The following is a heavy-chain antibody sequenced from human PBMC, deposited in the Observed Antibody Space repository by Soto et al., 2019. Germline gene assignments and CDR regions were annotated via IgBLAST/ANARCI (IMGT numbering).Heavy chain of an antibody. D-gene: IGHD6-19*01. J-gene: IGHJ4*02. CDR3: GKIDRIAVAGLVPCYFDY. V-gene: IGHV3-23*01. CDR1: GCPVTSYA. Sequence: GSLRLSCAASGCPVTSYAMSAVRQAPGKQPGWVTAISGSGVSTYYAETVKGRFTISTSTSKNPLNLQMNRLRAEDTAVYSCGKIDRIAVAGLVPCYFDYWGQGTLVTVSS. CDR2: ISGSGVST.